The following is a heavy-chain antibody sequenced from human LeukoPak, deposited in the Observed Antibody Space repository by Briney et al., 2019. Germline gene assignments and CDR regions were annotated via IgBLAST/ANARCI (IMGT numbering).Heavy chain of an antibody. D-gene: IGHD2-15*01. CDR3: ARHLGGNCSGGSCYDWFDP. J-gene: IGHJ5*02. CDR1: GGSISSYY. V-gene: IGHV4-59*08. CDR2: IYYRGRT. Sequence: SETLSLTCTVSGGSISSYYWSCIRQPPGKGLEWIGYIYYRGRTNYNPSLKSRVTISVDTSENQFSLKLRSVTAADTAVYYCARHLGGNCSGGSCYDWFDPWGQGTLVTVSS.